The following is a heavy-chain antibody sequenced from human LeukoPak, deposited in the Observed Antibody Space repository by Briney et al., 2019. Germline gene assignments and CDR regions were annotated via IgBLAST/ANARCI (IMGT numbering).Heavy chain of an antibody. CDR1: GGSFSGYY. CDR3: ARRMESADY. Sequence: SETLSLTCAVYGGSFSGYYWGWIRQPPGKGLEWIGSIHYSGSTNYNPSLKSRVTMSVDTSKNQFSLKLSSVTATDTAVYYCARRMESADYWGQGTLVTVSS. J-gene: IGHJ4*02. V-gene: IGHV4-34*01. D-gene: IGHD1-1*01. CDR2: IHYSGST.